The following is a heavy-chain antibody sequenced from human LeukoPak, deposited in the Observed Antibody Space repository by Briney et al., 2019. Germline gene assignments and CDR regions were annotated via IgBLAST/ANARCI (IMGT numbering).Heavy chain of an antibody. V-gene: IGHV3-30*18. J-gene: IGHJ4*02. CDR3: AKDGASLKYYGSGSYLDY. CDR2: ISYDGSNK. Sequence: GGSLRLSCAASEFTVSSYGMHWVRQAPGKGLEWVAVISYDGSNKYYADSVKGRFTISRDNSKNTLYLQMNSLRAEDTAVYYCAKDGASLKYYGSGSYLDYWGQGTLVTVSS. D-gene: IGHD3-10*01. CDR1: EFTVSSYG.